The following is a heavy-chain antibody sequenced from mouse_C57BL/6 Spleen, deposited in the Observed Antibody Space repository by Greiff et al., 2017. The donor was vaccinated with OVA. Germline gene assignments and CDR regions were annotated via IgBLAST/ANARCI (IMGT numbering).Heavy chain of an antibody. D-gene: IGHD2-3*01. CDR1: GYTFTDYN. J-gene: IGHJ1*03. CDR3: ARRGYDGYPTRYWYFDV. V-gene: IGHV1-18*01. Sequence: VQLQQSGPELVKPGASVKIPCKASGYTFTDYNMDWVKQSHGKSLEWIGDINPNNGGTIYNQKFKGKATLTVDKSSSTAYMELRSLTSEDTAVYYCARRGYDGYPTRYWYFDVWGTGTTVTVSS. CDR2: INPNNGGT.